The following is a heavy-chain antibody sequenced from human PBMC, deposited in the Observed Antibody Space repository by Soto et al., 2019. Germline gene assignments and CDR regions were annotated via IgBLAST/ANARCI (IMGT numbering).Heavy chain of an antibody. J-gene: IGHJ4*02. V-gene: IGHV3-43D*04. D-gene: IGHD3-10*01. CDR1: GFTFNDYA. Sequence: PGESLKISCAASGFTFNDYAMHWVRQAPGKGLEWVSLISWDGENEFYAASVKGRFTISRDNSNDILYLQMNSPRGEDSALYYCAKDFDSAGYSYYIDYWGQGTLVTVSS. CDR3: AKDFDSAGYSYYIDY. CDR2: ISWDGENE.